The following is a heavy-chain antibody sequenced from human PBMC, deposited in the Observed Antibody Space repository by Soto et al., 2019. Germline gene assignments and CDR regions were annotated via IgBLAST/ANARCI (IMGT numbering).Heavy chain of an antibody. J-gene: IGHJ3*02. CDR1: GYTFTSYG. D-gene: IGHD3-22*01. CDR2: ISAYNGNT. CDR3: ARVRITMIVVVPPGAFAI. V-gene: IGHV1-18*01. Sequence: GASVKVSCKASGYTFTSYGISWVRQAPGQGLEWMGWISAYNGNTNYAQKLQGRVTMTTDTSTSTAYMELRSLRSDDTAVYYCARVRITMIVVVPPGAFAIWGQGTMVTVSS.